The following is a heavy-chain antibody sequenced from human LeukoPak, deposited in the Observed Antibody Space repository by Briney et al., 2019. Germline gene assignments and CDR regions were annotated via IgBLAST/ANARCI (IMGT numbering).Heavy chain of an antibody. CDR2: IYPGGSET. Sequence: GESLKISCKGLGYSFSSYWNAWVRQRPGKGLECMGIIYPGGSETRYDPSFQGQVTISADRSTSTAYLQWSSLRASDTAMYYCARASRDGYNQNFDHWGQGTLVTVSS. D-gene: IGHD5-24*01. CDR3: ARASRDGYNQNFDH. CDR1: GYSFSSYW. V-gene: IGHV5-51*01. J-gene: IGHJ4*02.